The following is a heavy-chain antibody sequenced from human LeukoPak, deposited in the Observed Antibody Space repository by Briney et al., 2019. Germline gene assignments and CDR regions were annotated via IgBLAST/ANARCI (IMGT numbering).Heavy chain of an antibody. J-gene: IGHJ4*02. D-gene: IGHD6-13*01. V-gene: IGHV1-2*02. CDR3: AREEGIAAAGNDY. CDR2: INPNSGGT. Sequence: GASVKVSCKASGYTFTGYYMHWVRQAPGQGLEWMGWINPNSGGTNYAQKFQGRVTMTRDTSISTAYMELSRLRSDDTAVYYCAREEGIAAAGNDYWGQGTLVTVSS. CDR1: GYTFTGYY.